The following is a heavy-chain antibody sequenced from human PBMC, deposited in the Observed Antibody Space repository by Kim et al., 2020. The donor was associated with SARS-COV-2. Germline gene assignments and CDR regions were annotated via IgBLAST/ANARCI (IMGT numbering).Heavy chain of an antibody. D-gene: IGHD3-10*01. CDR3: ATSGDVGVRGVKGSYYFDY. V-gene: IGHV3-53*04. J-gene: IGHJ4*02. Sequence: GRFTISRHNSKNTLYLQMNSLRAEDTAVYYCATSGDVGVRGVKGSYYFDYWGQGTLVTVSS.